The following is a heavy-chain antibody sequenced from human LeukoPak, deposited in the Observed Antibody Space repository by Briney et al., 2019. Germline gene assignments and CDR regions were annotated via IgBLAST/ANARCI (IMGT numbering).Heavy chain of an antibody. Sequence: ASVKVSCKASGYTFTSHHINWVRQAAGQGPEWMGWMNPNSGNTVYAQKFQGRVTMAWDTSIDTAYMELSSLRSDDTAVYYCARDQSDTAMADDYWGQGTLVTVSS. CDR2: MNPNSGNT. D-gene: IGHD5-18*01. CDR3: ARDQSDTAMADDY. CDR1: GYTFTSHH. J-gene: IGHJ4*02. V-gene: IGHV1-8*01.